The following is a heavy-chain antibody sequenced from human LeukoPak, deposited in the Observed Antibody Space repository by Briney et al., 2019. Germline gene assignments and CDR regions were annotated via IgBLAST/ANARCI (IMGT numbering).Heavy chain of an antibody. CDR2: ISAYNGNT. J-gene: IGHJ3*02. D-gene: IGHD6-13*01. CDR1: GYTFTSYG. CDR3: ARVARIAAACPDAFDI. Sequence: ASVKVSCKASGYTFTSYGISWVRQAPGQGLEWMGWISAYNGNTNYAQKLQGRVTMTTDTSTSTAYMELRSLRSDDTAVYYCARVARIAAACPDAFDIWGQGAMVTVSS. V-gene: IGHV1-18*01.